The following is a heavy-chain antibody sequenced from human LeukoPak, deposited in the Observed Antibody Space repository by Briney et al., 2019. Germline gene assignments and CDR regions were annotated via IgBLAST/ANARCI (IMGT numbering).Heavy chain of an antibody. CDR3: ARSMTAVTAWAY. D-gene: IGHD2-21*02. Sequence: PSETLSLTCAVYGGSFSGYYWSWIRQPPGKGLEWIGEINHSGSTNYNPSLKSRVTISVDTSKNQFSLKLSSVTAADTAVYFCARSMTAVTAWAYWGQGTLVTVSS. CDR1: GGSFSGYY. CDR2: INHSGST. V-gene: IGHV4-34*01. J-gene: IGHJ4*01.